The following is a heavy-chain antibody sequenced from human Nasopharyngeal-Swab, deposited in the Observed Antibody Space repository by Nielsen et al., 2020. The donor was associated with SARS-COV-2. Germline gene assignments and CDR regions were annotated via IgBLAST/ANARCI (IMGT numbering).Heavy chain of an antibody. D-gene: IGHD2-2*01. Sequence: GESLKISCTASGFTFADYVMSWVRQAPGKGLEWVGIIRSKAYGGTTEYAASVKGRFTISRDDSKSIAYLQMSGLKPEDTAVYYCSRSQYGYVDYWGQVTLVTVSS. CDR3: SRSQYGYVDY. CDR1: GFTFADYV. V-gene: IGHV3-49*04. CDR2: IRSKAYGGTT. J-gene: IGHJ4*02.